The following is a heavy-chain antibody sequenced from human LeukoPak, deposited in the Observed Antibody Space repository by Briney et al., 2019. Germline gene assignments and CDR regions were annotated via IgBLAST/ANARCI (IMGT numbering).Heavy chain of an antibody. CDR2: IKQDGSEK. CDR1: GFTFSRYW. CDR3: ARGTEKFYCGGGYCYVRDYYYYMDV. J-gene: IGHJ6*03. V-gene: IGHV3-7*01. Sequence: GGSLRLSCAASGFTFSRYWMSWVRQAPGKGLEWVANIKQDGSEKYYVDSVKGRFTISRDNAKNSLYLQMNSLRAEDTAVYYCARGTEKFYCGGGYCYVRDYYYYMDVWGKGTTVTVSS. D-gene: IGHD2-15*01.